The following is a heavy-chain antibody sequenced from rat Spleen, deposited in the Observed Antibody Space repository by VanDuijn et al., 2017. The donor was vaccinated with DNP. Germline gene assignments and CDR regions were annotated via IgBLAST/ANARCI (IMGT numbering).Heavy chain of an antibody. Sequence: EVKLVESGGGLVQPGSSLKLSCAASGFNFDDYWMGWVRQAPGKGLEWIGQNNKDSSTINYAPSLKDKFTISRDNAQNTLYLQMKKLGSEDTAIYYCARGPNYGWYADYFDYWGQGVMVTVSS. CDR3: ARGPNYGWYADYFDY. CDR2: NNKDSSTI. V-gene: IGHV4-2*01. CDR1: GFNFDDYW. J-gene: IGHJ2*01. D-gene: IGHD1-11*01.